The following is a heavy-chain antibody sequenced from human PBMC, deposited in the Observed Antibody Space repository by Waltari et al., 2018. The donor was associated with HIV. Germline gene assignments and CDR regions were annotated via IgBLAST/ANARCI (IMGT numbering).Heavy chain of an antibody. CDR1: GGTFSSYA. CDR2: IIPILGIA. D-gene: IGHD2-2*01. CDR3: ARDQVPAAMQYYYYGMDV. Sequence: QVQLVQSGAEVKKPGSSVKVSCKASGGTFSSYAISWVRQAPGQGLEWMGRIIPILGIANYAQKFQGRVTITADKSTSTAYMELSSLRSEDTAVYYCARDQVPAAMQYYYYGMDVWGQGTTVTVSS. V-gene: IGHV1-69*04. J-gene: IGHJ6*02.